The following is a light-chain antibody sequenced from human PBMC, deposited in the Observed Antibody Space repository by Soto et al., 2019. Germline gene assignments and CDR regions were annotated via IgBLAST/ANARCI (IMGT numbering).Light chain of an antibody. J-gene: IGKJ1*01. Sequence: PMTQSPATVSGSVGDRVTLTSRASQTISSWLAWYQQKPGKAPKLLIYKASTLKSGVPSRFSGSGSGTEFTLTISSLQPDDFATYYCQHYNSYSEAFGQGTKVDI. CDR2: KAS. CDR1: QTISSW. CDR3: QHYNSYSEA. V-gene: IGKV1-5*03.